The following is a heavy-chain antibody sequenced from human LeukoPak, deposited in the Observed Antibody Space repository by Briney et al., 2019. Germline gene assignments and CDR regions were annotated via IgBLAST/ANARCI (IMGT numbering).Heavy chain of an antibody. CDR3: ARLSILPAGGYYYYYMDV. D-gene: IGHD3-9*01. CDR2: IYTSGSP. J-gene: IGHJ6*03. Sequence: SETVPLISCVCWGHVSSYYGRWIRQPAGRGLEWIGRIYTSGSPNYNPSLKGRVPISVDKPKDQLSLKLRSVTAAATAVYYWARLSILPAGGYYYYYMDVWGKGTTVTVSS. V-gene: IGHV4-4*07. CDR1: WGHVSSYY.